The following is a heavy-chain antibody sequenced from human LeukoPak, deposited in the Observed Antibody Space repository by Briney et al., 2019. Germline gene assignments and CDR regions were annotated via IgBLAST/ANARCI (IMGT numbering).Heavy chain of an antibody. CDR1: GYIFISHY. D-gene: IGHD3-10*01. V-gene: IGHV1-46*01. CDR3: ARCDFNSGSYYFDY. CDR2: IHPIGGST. Sequence: ASVKVSCKASGYIFISHYIQWARQAPGQGLEWMGLIHPIGGSTTYAQRFQGRVTMTRDTATSTVYMELRSLRSEDTAIYYCARCDFNSGSYYFDYWGQGSMVTVSS. J-gene: IGHJ4*02.